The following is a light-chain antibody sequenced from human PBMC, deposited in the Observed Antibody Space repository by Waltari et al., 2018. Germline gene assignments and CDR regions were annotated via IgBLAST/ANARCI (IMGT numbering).Light chain of an antibody. V-gene: IGKV1-17*01. CDR1: QGIRNG. CDR3: LQHNTYPWT. J-gene: IGKJ1*01. CDR2: DAF. Sequence: DIQMTQSPSSLSASVGDRVTITCRASQGIRNGLGWYQRKPGRAPKRLIYDAFNLQSGVPSRFSGSGSGTEFTLTISSLQPEDFATYYCLQHNTYPWTFGQGTKVEVK.